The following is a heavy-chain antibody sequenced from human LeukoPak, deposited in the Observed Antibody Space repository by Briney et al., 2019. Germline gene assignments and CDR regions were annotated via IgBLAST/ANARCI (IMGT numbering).Heavy chain of an antibody. CDR1: GGSISSNY. V-gene: IGHV4-59*01. CDR2: IHYTGTT. CDR3: ARGAGWYDS. J-gene: IGHJ5*01. Sequence: SETLSLTCTVPGGSISSNYWSWLRQPPGKGLEWIGYIHYTGTTRYNPSLNGRVTISVDTSKNQFSLKLRSVTAADTAVYYCARGAGWYDSWGQGTLIAVSS.